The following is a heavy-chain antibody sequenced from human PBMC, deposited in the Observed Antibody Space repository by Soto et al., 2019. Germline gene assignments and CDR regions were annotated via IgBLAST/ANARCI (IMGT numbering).Heavy chain of an antibody. V-gene: IGHV3-23*01. CDR2: FIGSGCST. CDR1: GFTFSSYA. CDR3: AKVGPTYDFWSGYGKKYYYYMDV. Sequence: GGSLRLSCAASGFTFSSYAMSWVRQAPGKGLKWVSAFIGSGCSTYYVDSVKGLFTISRDNSKNTLYLQMNSLRAEDTAVYYCAKVGPTYDFWSGYGKKYYYYMDVWGKGTTVTVSS. D-gene: IGHD3-3*01. J-gene: IGHJ6*03.